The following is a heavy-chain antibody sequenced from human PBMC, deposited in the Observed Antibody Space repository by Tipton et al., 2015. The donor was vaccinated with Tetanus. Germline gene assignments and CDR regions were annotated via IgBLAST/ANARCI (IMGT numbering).Heavy chain of an antibody. CDR2: IHSSGST. CDR3: ARVRSAAYTTNWYSGDNWFDP. J-gene: IGHJ5*02. Sequence: GLVKPSETLSLTCTVSGGSISSYYWSWIRQPPGKGPEWIGQIHSSGSTNYIPSLKSRVTMSVDTSENQFSLKLSSVIAADTAIYYCARVRSAAYTTNWYSGDNWFDPWGQGTLVTVSS. V-gene: IGHV4-59*12. CDR1: GGSISSYY. D-gene: IGHD6-13*01.